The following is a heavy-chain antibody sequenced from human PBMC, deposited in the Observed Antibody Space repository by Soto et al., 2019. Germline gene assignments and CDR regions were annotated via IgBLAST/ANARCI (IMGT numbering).Heavy chain of an antibody. CDR1: GGSISSYY. CDR3: ARGYPPMVAYYFDY. CDR2: IYYSGST. Sequence: PSETLSLTCTVSGGSISSYYWSWIRQPPGKGLEWIGYIYYSGSTNYNPSLKSRVTISVDTSKNQFSLKLSSVTAADTAVYYCARGYPPMVAYYFDYWGQGTLVTVSS. D-gene: IGHD3-10*01. V-gene: IGHV4-59*01. J-gene: IGHJ4*02.